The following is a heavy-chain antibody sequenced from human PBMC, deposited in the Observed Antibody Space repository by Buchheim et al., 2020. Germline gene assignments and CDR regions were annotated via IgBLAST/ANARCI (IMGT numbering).Heavy chain of an antibody. V-gene: IGHV3-48*03. CDR2: ISSSGITI. D-gene: IGHD4-11*01. Sequence: EVQLVESGGGLVQPGGSLRLSCAASGFTFSSYDMNWVRQAPGKGLEWVSDISSSGITIYYADSVKGRFTVSRVNAKNSLYLQMNRLRAEDTAVYFCARELKVTIYYYYGMDVWGQGTT. J-gene: IGHJ6*02. CDR3: ARELKVTIYYYYGMDV. CDR1: GFTFSSYD.